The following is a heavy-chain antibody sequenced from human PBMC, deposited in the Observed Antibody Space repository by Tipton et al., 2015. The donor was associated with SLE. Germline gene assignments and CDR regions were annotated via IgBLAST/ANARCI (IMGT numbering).Heavy chain of an antibody. CDR3: ARGLGTEVDY. CDR2: INHSGST. V-gene: IGHV4-34*01. Sequence: LRLSCAVYGGSFSGYYWSWIRQPPGKGLEWIGEINHSGSTNYNPSLKSRVTISVDMSKNQFSLKLSSVTAADTAVYYCARGLGTEVDYWGQGTLVTVSS. CDR1: GGSFSGYY. D-gene: IGHD2-21*02. J-gene: IGHJ4*02.